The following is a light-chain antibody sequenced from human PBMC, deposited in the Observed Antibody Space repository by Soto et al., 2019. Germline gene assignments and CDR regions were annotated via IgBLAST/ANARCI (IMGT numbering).Light chain of an antibody. V-gene: IGLV2-14*01. J-gene: IGLJ1*01. Sequence: QSALTQPASVSGSPGQSITISCTGTNSDVGSYNRVSWYQQPPGTAPKLIIYDVNNRPSGVSYRFSGSKSGNTASLTISGLQAEDEADYYCNSYTNSETYVLGNGTKVTVL. CDR1: NSDVGSYNR. CDR2: DVN. CDR3: NSYTNSETYV.